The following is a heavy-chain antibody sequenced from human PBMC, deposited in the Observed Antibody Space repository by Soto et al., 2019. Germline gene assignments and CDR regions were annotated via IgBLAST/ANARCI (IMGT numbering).Heavy chain of an antibody. J-gene: IGHJ5*02. D-gene: IGHD3-10*01. CDR2: VCSSGSN. CDR1: GDSITSYI. Sequence: PSETLSLTCTVAGDSITSYIGNWLCQPPGKVLEWIGYVCSSGSNMYNPSPKSRAPISVNTSQTQFPLKLTSVTAAAPALYYCARELLFGELNSSDPGGQGPLVPVTS. CDR3: ARELLFGELNSSDP. V-gene: IGHV4-59*01.